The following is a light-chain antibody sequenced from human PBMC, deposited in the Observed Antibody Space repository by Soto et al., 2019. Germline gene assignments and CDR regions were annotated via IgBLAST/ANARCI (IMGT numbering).Light chain of an antibody. Sequence: EVVLTQSPATLSLSPGERGTLSCRASQSVTTYLAWYQQKPGQAPRLLIYDASNRATGVPARFSATGSGTAFTLTISSLEPEDFAVYYCQQRSNWPFNFGQGTRLEIK. V-gene: IGKV3-11*01. CDR1: QSVTTY. CDR2: DAS. CDR3: QQRSNWPFN. J-gene: IGKJ5*01.